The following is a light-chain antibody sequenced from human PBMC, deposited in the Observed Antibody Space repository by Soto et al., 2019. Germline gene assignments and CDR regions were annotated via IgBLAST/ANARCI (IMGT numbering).Light chain of an antibody. CDR3: AAWDDSLSAVV. J-gene: IGLJ2*01. CDR2: RND. CDR1: SSNIGSNY. Sequence: QSVLTQPPSASGTPGQRVTISCSGSSSNIGSNYVYWYQQFPGPAPKLLIYRNDQRPSGVPDRFSGSKSGTSASLAISGPRSEDEADYYCAAWDDSLSAVVFGGGTKVTVL. V-gene: IGLV1-47*01.